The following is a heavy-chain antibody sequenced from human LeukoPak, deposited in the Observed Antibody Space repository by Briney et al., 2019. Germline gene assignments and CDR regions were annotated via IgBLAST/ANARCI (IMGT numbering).Heavy chain of an antibody. CDR3: AKSTYHDSSCYPHAFDI. J-gene: IGHJ3*02. Sequence: PGGSLRLSCAASGFTFSSYAMSWVRQAPGKGLEWVSAISGSGGSTYYADSVKGRFTISRDNSKNTLYLQMNSLRAEDTAVYYCAKSTYHDSSCYPHAFDIWGQGTMVTVSS. D-gene: IGHD3-22*01. CDR1: GFTFSSYA. V-gene: IGHV3-23*01. CDR2: ISGSGGST.